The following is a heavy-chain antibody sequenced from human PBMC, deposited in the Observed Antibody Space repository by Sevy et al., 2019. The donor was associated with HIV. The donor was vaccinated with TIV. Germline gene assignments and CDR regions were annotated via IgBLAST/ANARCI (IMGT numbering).Heavy chain of an antibody. V-gene: IGHV4-39*01. CDR3: ARHDGVNPEYFDS. Sequence: SETLSLSCTVSVSSGSISASNSYWGWIRQPTGKGLEWIGSVHYRGSTYYHPSLKSRVTISIHTSRNLFSLELKSVTAADTAFYFCARHDGVNPEYFDSWGRGILVTVSS. CDR1: VSSGSISASNSY. J-gene: IGHJ4*02. D-gene: IGHD4-17*01. CDR2: VHYRGST.